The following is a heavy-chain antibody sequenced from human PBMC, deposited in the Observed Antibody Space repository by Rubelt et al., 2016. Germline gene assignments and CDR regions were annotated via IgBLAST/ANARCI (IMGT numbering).Heavy chain of an antibody. V-gene: IGHV3-30*04. Sequence: QVQLVESGGGVVQPGTSLRLSCAASGFMFSSNAMQWVRQAPGKGPEWVALITSDGTNKYYTESMKGRVSISRDNSKNTVFLEMNSLTTEDTAVYYCAKGRYSAYWGRGTLVTVSS. CDR3: AKGRYSAY. D-gene: IGHD5-18*01. CDR2: ITSDGTNK. J-gene: IGHJ4*02. CDR1: GFMFSSNA.